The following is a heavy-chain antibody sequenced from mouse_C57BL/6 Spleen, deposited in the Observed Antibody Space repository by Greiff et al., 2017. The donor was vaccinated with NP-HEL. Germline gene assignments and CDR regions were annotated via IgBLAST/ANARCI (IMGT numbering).Heavy chain of an antibody. CDR3: AEGDDYDDWFAY. V-gene: IGHV5-9*01. CDR1: GFTFSSYT. D-gene: IGHD2-4*01. J-gene: IGHJ3*01. CDR2: ISGGGGNT. Sequence: EVKLQESGGGLVKPGGSLKLSCAASGFTFSSYTMSWVRQTPEKRLEWVATISGGGGNTYYPDSVKGRFTISRDNAKNTLYLQMSSLRSEDTALYYCAEGDDYDDWFAYWGQGTLVTVSA.